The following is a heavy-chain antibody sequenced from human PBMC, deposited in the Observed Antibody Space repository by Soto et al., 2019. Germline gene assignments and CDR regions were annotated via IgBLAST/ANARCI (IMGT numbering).Heavy chain of an antibody. CDR3: ASGGYCRGGSCYWYLDL. D-gene: IGHD2-15*01. J-gene: IGHJ2*01. CDR1: GETFSSYA. CDR2: FIPIFGTA. V-gene: IGHV1-69*01. Sequence: QVQLVQSGAEVKKPGSSVKFSCKASGETFSSYAISWVRQAPGQGLEWMGGFIPIFGTANYAQKFQGRVTITAEESTSTAYIELRNLGSEEPAVYYWASGGYCRGGSCYWYLDLWGRGTLVTVSS.